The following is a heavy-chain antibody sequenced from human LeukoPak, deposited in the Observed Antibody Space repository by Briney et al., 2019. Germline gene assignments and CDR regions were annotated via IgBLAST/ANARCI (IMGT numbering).Heavy chain of an antibody. CDR3: ASQSYARFDP. CDR2: ISSSGSTV. J-gene: IGHJ5*02. V-gene: IGHV3-48*03. Sequence: GGSLRLSCAASGFTFSSYEMNWVRQAPGKGLEWDSYISSSGSTVYYADSVKGRFTISRDNAKNSLYLQMNSLRVEDTAVYYSASQSYARFDPWGQGTLVTVSS. CDR1: GFTFSSYE. D-gene: IGHD3-16*01.